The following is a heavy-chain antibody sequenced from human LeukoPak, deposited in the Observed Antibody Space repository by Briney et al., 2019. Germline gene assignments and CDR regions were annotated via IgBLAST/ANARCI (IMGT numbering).Heavy chain of an antibody. D-gene: IGHD5-24*01. CDR2: ISAYNGNT. V-gene: IGHV1-18*01. J-gene: IGHJ4*02. Sequence: GASVKVSCKASGYTFTSYGISWVRQAPGQGLEWMGWISAYNGNTNYAQKLQGRVTMATDTSTSTAYMELRSLRSDDTAVYYCARGTARDGYNNENDYWGQGTLVTVSS. CDR3: ARGTARDGYNNENDY. CDR1: GYTFTSYG.